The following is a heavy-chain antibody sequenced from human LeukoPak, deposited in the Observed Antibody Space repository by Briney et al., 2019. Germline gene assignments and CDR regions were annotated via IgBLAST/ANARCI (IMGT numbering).Heavy chain of an antibody. D-gene: IGHD1-7*01. CDR1: GGSFSGYY. Sequence: SETLSLTCAVYGGSFSGYYWSWIRQPPGKGLEWIGEINHSGSTNYNPSLKSRVTISVDTSKNQFSLKLSSVTAADTAVYYCARVWVLWNYDRQRSDAFDIWGQGTMVTVSS. CDR3: ARVWVLWNYDRQRSDAFDI. V-gene: IGHV4-34*01. J-gene: IGHJ3*02. CDR2: INHSGST.